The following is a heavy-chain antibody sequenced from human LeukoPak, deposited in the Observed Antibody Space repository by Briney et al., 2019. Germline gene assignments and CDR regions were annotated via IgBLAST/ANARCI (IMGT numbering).Heavy chain of an antibody. V-gene: IGHV1-18*01. CDR1: GYTFTIYG. J-gene: IGHJ4*02. D-gene: IGHD6-13*01. CDR3: ARVRFIAAAGRFDY. Sequence: ASVTVSFTASGYTFTIYGISWVRQAPGQGREWMGWISAYNGITSYAQKLQRRVTMTTDTSTSTAYMELRSLRSDDTAVYYCARVRFIAAAGRFDYWGQGTLVTVSS. CDR2: ISAYNGIT.